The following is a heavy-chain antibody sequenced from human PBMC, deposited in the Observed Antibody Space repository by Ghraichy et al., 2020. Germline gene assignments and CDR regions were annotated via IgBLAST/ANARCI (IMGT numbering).Heavy chain of an antibody. CDR2: IKQSGSET. V-gene: IGHV3-7*03. CDR1: GFTFSNYW. Sequence: GGSLRLSCAASGFTFSNYWMSWVRQAPGKGLEWVGNIKQSGSETYYVDYVKGLFTISRDNAKNSVYLQMNSLRVEDTAVYYCARLRTTVVTRGYAFDIWGQGTMVTVSS. J-gene: IGHJ3*02. CDR3: ARLRTTVVTRGYAFDI. D-gene: IGHD4-23*01.